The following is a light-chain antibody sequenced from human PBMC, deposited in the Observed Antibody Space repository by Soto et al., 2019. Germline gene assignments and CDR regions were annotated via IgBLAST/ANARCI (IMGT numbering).Light chain of an antibody. J-gene: IGLJ2*01. CDR3: CSYAGSYTLV. Sequence: QSALTQPRSVSGSPGQSVTISCPGASSDVGGYNYVSWYQQHPGKAPKLMIYVVNKRPSGVPDRFSGSKSGNTASLTISGLQAEDEADYYCCSYAGSYTLVFGGGTKVTVL. CDR2: VVN. CDR1: SSDVGGYNY. V-gene: IGLV2-11*01.